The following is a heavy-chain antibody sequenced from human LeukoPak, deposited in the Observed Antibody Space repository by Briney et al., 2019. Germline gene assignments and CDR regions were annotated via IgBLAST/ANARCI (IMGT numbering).Heavy chain of an antibody. CDR3: TRDASGYSSSWSDY. V-gene: IGHV3-49*03. Sequence: SGRSLRLSCTASGFTFGDYAMSWFRQAPGKGLEWVGFIRSKAYGGTTEYAASVKGRFTISRDDSKSIAYLQMNSLKTEDTAVYYCTRDASGYSSSWSDYWGQGTLVTVSS. J-gene: IGHJ4*02. CDR1: GFTFGDYA. CDR2: IRSKAYGGTT. D-gene: IGHD6-13*01.